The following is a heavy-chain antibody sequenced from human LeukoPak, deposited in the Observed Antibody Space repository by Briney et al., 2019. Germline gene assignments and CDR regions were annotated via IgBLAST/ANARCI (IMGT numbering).Heavy chain of an antibody. V-gene: IGHV3-48*03. CDR1: GFTFSSYE. Sequence: GSLRLSCAASGFTFSSYEMNWVRQAPGKGLEWVSYISSSGSTINYADSVKGRFTISRDNAKNSLYLQMSSLRAEDTAVYYCAKAGEGFGFDYWGQGTLVTVSS. D-gene: IGHD3-3*01. CDR2: ISSSGSTI. J-gene: IGHJ4*02. CDR3: AKAGEGFGFDY.